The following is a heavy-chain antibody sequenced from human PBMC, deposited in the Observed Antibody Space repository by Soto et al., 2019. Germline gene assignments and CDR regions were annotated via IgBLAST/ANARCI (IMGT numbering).Heavy chain of an antibody. CDR2: IWYDGSNK. V-gene: IGHV3-33*01. CDR3: ARAGVGATFGRFMGAFDI. D-gene: IGHD1-26*01. J-gene: IGHJ3*02. Sequence: PGGSLRLSCAASGFTFSSYGMHWVRQAPGKGLEWVAVIWYDGSNKYYADSVKGRFTISRDNSKNTLYLQMNSLRAEDTAVYYCARAGVGATFGRFMGAFDIWGQGTMVTVSS. CDR1: GFTFSSYG.